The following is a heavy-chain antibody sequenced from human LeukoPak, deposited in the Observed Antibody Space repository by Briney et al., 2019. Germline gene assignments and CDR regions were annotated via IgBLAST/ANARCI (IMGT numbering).Heavy chain of an antibody. CDR2: ISTYNGNT. D-gene: IGHD5-18*01. CDR3: AKGVGTALVHTNLDY. CDR1: GYSFTSYG. J-gene: IGHJ4*02. V-gene: IGHV1-18*01. Sequence: ASVKFSCKASGYSFTSYGISWVRQAPGQGLEWMGWISTYNGNTNYAQKVQGRVTMTTDTSTSTAYMELRSLRSDDTAVYYCAKGVGTALVHTNLDYWGQGTLVTVSS.